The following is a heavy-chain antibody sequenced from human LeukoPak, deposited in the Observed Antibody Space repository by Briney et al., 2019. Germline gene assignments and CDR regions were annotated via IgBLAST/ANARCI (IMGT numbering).Heavy chain of an antibody. CDR2: ISWNSGSI. D-gene: IGHD3-3*01. V-gene: IGHV3-9*01. J-gene: IGHJ6*02. Sequence: PGRSLRLSCAASGFTFDDYAMHWVRQAPGKGLEWVSGISWNSGSIGYADSVKGRFTISRDYAKNSLYLEMNSLRGEDTAVYYCARDKGFFSGMDVWGHGTTVTVSS. CDR1: GFTFDDYA. CDR3: ARDKGFFSGMDV.